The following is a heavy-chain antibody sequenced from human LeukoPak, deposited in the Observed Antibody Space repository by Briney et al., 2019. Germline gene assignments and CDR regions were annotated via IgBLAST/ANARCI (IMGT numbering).Heavy chain of an antibody. CDR3: ARVRRAERGPFSQALGP. CDR2: INTDGSST. Sequence: GGSLRLSCAASGFAVSSNHMNWVRQAPGKGLVWASRINTDGSSTSYADSVKGRFTISRDNAKNTLYLQMNSLRAEDTAVYYCARVRRAERGPFSQALGPWGQGTLVTVSS. V-gene: IGHV3-74*01. J-gene: IGHJ5*02. CDR1: GFAVSSNH. D-gene: IGHD1-26*01.